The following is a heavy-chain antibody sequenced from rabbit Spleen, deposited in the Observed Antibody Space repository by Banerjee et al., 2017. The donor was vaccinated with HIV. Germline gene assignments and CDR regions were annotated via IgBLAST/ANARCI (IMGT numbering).Heavy chain of an antibody. D-gene: IGHD1-1*01. CDR1: GFSFSSAYY. J-gene: IGHJ2*01. CDR2: IYVGSIGST. V-gene: IGHV1S40*01. Sequence: QSLEESGGGLVKPEGSLTLTCKASGFSFSSAYYMCWVRQAPGKGLEWIGCIYVGSIGSTYFASWAKGRFTISKTSATTVTLQMTSLTAADTATYFCARNYVNAFDPWGQGTLVTVS. CDR3: ARNYVNAFDP.